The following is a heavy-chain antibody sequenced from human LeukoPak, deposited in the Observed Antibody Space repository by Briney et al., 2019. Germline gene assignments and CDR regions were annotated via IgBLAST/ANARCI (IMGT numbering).Heavy chain of an antibody. J-gene: IGHJ4*02. CDR2: IDSSAETL. Sequence: PGGSLRLSCTASGFTFSIYEMTWVRQVPGKGLEWVSYIDSSAETLYYMDSVKGRFTISRDNAKNSLYLQMNSLRAEDTAVYYCARDGTYYYDSSGYPYWGQGTLVTVSS. V-gene: IGHV3-48*03. CDR1: GFTFSIYE. D-gene: IGHD3-22*01. CDR3: ARDGTYYYDSSGYPY.